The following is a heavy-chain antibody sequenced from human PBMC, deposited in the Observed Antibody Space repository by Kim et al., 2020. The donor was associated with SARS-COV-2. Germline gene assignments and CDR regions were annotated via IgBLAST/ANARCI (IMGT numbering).Heavy chain of an antibody. D-gene: IGHD6-6*01. Sequence: VKGRFTISRDNAKNSLYLQMNRLRAEDTAVYYCARSRVAARRYYYYGMDVWGQGTTVTVSS. CDR3: ARSRVAARRYYYYGMDV. V-gene: IGHV3-11*03. J-gene: IGHJ6*02.